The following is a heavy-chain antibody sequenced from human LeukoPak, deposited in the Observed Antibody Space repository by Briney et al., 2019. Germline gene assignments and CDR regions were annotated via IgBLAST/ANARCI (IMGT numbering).Heavy chain of an antibody. J-gene: IGHJ4*02. CDR2: INHSGST. Sequence: PSETLSLTCAVYGGSFSGYYWSWIRQPPGKGLEWSGEINHSGSTNYNPSLKSRVTISVDTSKNQFSLKLSSVTAADTAVYYCARGAGGTRTRTPLSGTPDYWGQGTLVTVSS. V-gene: IGHV4-34*01. CDR3: ARGAGGTRTRTPLSGTPDY. CDR1: GGSFSGYY. D-gene: IGHD3-16*01.